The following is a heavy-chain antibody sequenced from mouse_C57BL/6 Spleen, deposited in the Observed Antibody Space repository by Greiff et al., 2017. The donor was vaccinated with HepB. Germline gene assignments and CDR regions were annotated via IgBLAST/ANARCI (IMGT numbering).Heavy chain of an antibody. V-gene: IGHV1-19*01. J-gene: IGHJ4*01. D-gene: IGHD1-1*01. CDR3: ARATVVAPYYAMDY. Sequence: VQLQQSGPVLVKPGASVKMSCKASGYTFTDYYMNWVKQSHGKSLEWLGVINPYNGGTSYNQKFKGKSTLTVDKSSSTAYMERNSLTSEDSAVYYCARATVVAPYYAMDYWGQGTSVTVSS. CDR1: GYTFTDYY. CDR2: INPYNGGT.